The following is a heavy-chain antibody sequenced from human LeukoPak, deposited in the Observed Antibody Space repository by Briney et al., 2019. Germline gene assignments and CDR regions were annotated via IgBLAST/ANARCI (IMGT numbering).Heavy chain of an antibody. CDR2: IYTSGST. D-gene: IGHD2-8*02. Sequence: SETLSLTCTVSGGFISSGSYYWSWIRQPAGKGLEWIGRIYTSGSTNYNPSLKSRVTISVDTSKNQFSLKLSSVTAADTAVYYCARSGPYYYYYYMDVWGKGTTVTISS. CDR1: GGFISSGSYY. CDR3: ARSGPYYYYYYMDV. J-gene: IGHJ6*03. V-gene: IGHV4-61*02.